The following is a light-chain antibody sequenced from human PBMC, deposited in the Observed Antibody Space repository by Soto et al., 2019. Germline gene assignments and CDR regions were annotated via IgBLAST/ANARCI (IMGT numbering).Light chain of an antibody. Sequence: QSVLTQPASVSGYPGQSITISCTGTSSDIGGYYYVSWYQHRPGKSPKLMIYQVSNRPSGVSYPFPGSNSGSNASLTICGLQAADEADYYCTSYSSSSTFYVFGTGTKGTV. CDR3: TSYSSSSTFYV. V-gene: IGLV2-14*01. CDR2: QVS. CDR1: SSDIGGYYY. J-gene: IGLJ1*01.